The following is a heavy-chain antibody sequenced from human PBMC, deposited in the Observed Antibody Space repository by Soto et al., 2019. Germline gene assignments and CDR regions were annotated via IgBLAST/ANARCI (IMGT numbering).Heavy chain of an antibody. CDR2: IYYSGST. CDR1: GGSISSSSYY. D-gene: IGHD2-2*01. J-gene: IGHJ5*02. Sequence: SETLSLTCTVSGGSISSSSYYWGWIRQPPGKGLEWIGSIYYSGSTYYNPSLKSRVTISVDTSKNQFSLKLSSVTAADTAVYYCARRLSSRNWFDPWGQGTLVTVSS. CDR3: ARRLSSRNWFDP. V-gene: IGHV4-39*01.